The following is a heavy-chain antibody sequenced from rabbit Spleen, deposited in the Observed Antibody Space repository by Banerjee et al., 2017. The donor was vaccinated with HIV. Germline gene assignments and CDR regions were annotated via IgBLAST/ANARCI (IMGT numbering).Heavy chain of an antibody. V-gene: IGHV1S45*01. J-gene: IGHJ4*01. CDR3: ARMTSGITDFKL. Sequence: QEQLEESGGDLVQPEGSLTLTCKASGFSFSNSYWMCWVRQAPGKGLEWIGCIYGGSDSAYYASWVKGRFTISKTSSTTVTLQMTSLTAADTATYFCARMTSGITDFKLWGQGTLVTVS. CDR1: GFSFSNSYW. CDR2: IYGGSDSA. D-gene: IGHD4-1*01.